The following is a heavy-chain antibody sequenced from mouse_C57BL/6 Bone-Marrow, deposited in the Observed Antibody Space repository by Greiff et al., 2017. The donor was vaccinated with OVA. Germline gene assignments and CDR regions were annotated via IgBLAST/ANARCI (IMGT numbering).Heavy chain of an antibody. Sequence: QVQLQQPGTELVKPGASVKLSCKASGYTFTSYWMHWVKQRPGQGLEWIGNINPSNGGPNYNEKFKSKATLTVDKSSSTAYMQLSSLTSEDSAVYYCARLDYYGSSPYYYAMDYWGQGTSVTVSS. J-gene: IGHJ4*01. V-gene: IGHV1-53*01. CDR3: ARLDYYGSSPYYYAMDY. CDR1: GYTFTSYW. CDR2: INPSNGGP. D-gene: IGHD1-1*01.